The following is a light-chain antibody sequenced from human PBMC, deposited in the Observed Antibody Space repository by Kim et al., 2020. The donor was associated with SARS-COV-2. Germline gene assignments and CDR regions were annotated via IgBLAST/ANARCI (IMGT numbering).Light chain of an antibody. CDR1: RSDVGGYNY. V-gene: IGLV2-14*03. CDR2: DVN. Sequence: QSALTQPASVSGSPGQSITISCTGTRSDVGGYNYVSWYQQHPGKAPKLMIYDVNKRPSGVSNRFSGSKSGNTASLTISGLQAEDEADYYCSSYTDSNTFVVFGGGTKLTVL. J-gene: IGLJ2*01. CDR3: SSYTDSNTFVV.